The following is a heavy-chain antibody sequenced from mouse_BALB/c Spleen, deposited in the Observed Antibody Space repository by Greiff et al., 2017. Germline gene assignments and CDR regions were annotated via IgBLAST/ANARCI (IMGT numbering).Heavy chain of an antibody. CDR1: GFTFSSFG. V-gene: IGHV5-17*02. Sequence: EVQLVESGGGLVQPGGSRKLSCAASGFTFSSFGMHWVRQAPEKGLEWVAYISSGSSTIYYADTVKGRFTISRDNPKNTLFLQMTSLRSEDTAMYYCASEDHYYYAMGYWGQGTSVTVSS. CDR2: ISSGSSTI. CDR3: ASEDHYYYAMGY. J-gene: IGHJ4*01.